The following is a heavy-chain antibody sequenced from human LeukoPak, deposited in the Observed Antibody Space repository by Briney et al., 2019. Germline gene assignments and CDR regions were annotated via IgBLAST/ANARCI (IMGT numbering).Heavy chain of an antibody. D-gene: IGHD3-3*02. CDR3: ARGIYFDY. V-gene: IGHV3-53*01. Sequence: PGGSLRLSCAAPGFTFGSNYMTWVRPAPRKGLERGSGIYSGGSTSSADSVKGRFTISRDNSKNTLYLQMTSLRAEDTAVYYCARGIYFDYWGQGTLVTVSS. CDR2: IYSGGST. CDR1: GFTFGSNY. J-gene: IGHJ4*02.